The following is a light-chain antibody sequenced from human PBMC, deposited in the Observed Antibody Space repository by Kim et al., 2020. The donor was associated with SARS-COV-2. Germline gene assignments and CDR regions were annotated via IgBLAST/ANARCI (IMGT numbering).Light chain of an antibody. Sequence: QSITISCTGTRSDVGNYNYVSWYQQHPGKAPKLMIYDVSRRPSGVSDRFSGSKSDNTASLTISGLQAEDEADYYCSSYTTSSTLYVFGTGTKVTVL. CDR1: RSDVGNYNY. J-gene: IGLJ1*01. V-gene: IGLV2-14*03. CDR2: DVS. CDR3: SSYTTSSTLYV.